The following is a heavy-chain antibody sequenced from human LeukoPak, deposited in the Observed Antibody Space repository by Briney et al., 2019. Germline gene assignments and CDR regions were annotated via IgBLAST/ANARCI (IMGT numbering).Heavy chain of an antibody. Sequence: SETLSLTCSVSGASMNGHYWTWIRLSPGKGLEWIGYISDSGSTSHNPSLRSRVIMALEASKTEFSLRLNSVTVADTAVYYCARVFRGAVTSNWFDPWGQGTLVTVSS. J-gene: IGHJ5*02. CDR1: GASMNGHY. CDR2: ISDSGST. CDR3: ARVFRGAVTSNWFDP. V-gene: IGHV4-59*11. D-gene: IGHD3-3*01.